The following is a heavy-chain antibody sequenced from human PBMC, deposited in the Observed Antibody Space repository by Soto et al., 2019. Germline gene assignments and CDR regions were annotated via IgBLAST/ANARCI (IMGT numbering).Heavy chain of an antibody. Sequence: EVQLVESGGGLVQPGRSLRLSCAASGFTFDDYAMHWVRQAPGKGLEWVSGISWNSGGIGYADSVKGRFTISRDNAKNSLYLQMNSLRAEDTALYYCAKGVSYYDILTRYFQHWGQGTLVTVSS. V-gene: IGHV3-9*01. D-gene: IGHD3-9*01. J-gene: IGHJ1*01. CDR3: AKGVSYYDILTRYFQH. CDR2: ISWNSGGI. CDR1: GFTFDDYA.